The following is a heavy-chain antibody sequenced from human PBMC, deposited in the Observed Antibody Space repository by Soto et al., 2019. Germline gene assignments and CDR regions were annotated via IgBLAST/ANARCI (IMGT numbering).Heavy chain of an antibody. Sequence: SETLSLTCAVSGGSISSSNWWSWVRQPPGKGLEWIGEIYHSGSTNYNPSLKSRVTISVDKSKNQFSLKLSSVTAADTDVYYCARDAKGIAAADTLDYWGQVNLVT. CDR1: GGSISSSNW. D-gene: IGHD6-13*01. J-gene: IGHJ4*02. V-gene: IGHV4-4*02. CDR2: IYHSGST. CDR3: ARDAKGIAAADTLDY.